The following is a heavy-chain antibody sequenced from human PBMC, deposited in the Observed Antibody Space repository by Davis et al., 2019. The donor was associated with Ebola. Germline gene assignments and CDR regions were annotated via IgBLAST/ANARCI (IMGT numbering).Heavy chain of an antibody. CDR2: ISAYNGNT. CDR3: ARIGHCSSTSCYGYYYYGRDV. Sequence: SVQVSCNASGYTVTSYGISWVRQAPGQGLEWMGWISAYNGNTNYAQKLQGRVTMTTDTSTSTAYMELRSLRSDDTAVYYCARIGHCSSTSCYGYYYYGRDVWGQGTTVTVSS. V-gene: IGHV1-18*01. CDR1: GYTVTSYG. D-gene: IGHD2-2*01. J-gene: IGHJ6*02.